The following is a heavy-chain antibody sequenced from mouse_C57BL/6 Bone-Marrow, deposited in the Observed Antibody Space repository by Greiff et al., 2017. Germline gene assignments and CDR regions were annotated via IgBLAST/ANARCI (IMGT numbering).Heavy chain of an antibody. J-gene: IGHJ1*03. D-gene: IGHD2-4*01. Sequence: EVQLVESGGGLVQPGGSLKLSCAASGFTFSDYGMAWVRQAPRKGPEWVAFISNFAYSIYYADTVTGRFTISRENAKNTLYLEMSSLRSEDTAMYYCARRCDYAGDFDVWGTGTTVTVSS. CDR3: ARRCDYAGDFDV. CDR2: ISNFAYSI. V-gene: IGHV5-15*04. CDR1: GFTFSDYG.